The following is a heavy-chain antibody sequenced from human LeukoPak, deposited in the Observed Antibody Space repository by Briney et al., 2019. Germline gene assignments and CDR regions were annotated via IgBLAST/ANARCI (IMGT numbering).Heavy chain of an antibody. D-gene: IGHD3-3*01. CDR2: ISYDGSNK. Sequence: PGRSLRLSCAASGFTFSSYAMHWVRQAPGKGPEWVAVISYDGSNKYYADSVKGRFTISRDNSKNTLHLQMNSLRAEDTAVYYCARDLRNYDFWSGYSDWGQGTLVTVSS. CDR3: ARDLRNYDFWSGYSD. V-gene: IGHV3-30*04. J-gene: IGHJ4*02. CDR1: GFTFSSYA.